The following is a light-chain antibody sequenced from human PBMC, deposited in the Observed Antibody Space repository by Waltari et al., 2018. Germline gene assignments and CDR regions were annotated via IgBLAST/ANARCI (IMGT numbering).Light chain of an antibody. CDR1: ALSKLY. V-gene: IGLV3-25*03. CDR2: KDM. J-gene: IGLJ1*01. Sequence: SYELTQPPSISVSPGQTARITCSGDALSKLYGYWYQQKPGQAPWWLIYKDMERPSGIPERFSGSNSGTTVTLTISGVQAEDEADYYCQSADSSGTYVFGLGTKVTVL. CDR3: QSADSSGTYV.